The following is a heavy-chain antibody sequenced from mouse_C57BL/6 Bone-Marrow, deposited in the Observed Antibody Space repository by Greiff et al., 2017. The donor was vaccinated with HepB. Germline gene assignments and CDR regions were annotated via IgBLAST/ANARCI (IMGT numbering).Heavy chain of an antibody. V-gene: IGHV1-81*01. D-gene: IGHD1-2*01. Sequence: VQLQQSGAELARPGASVKLSCKASGYTFTSYGISWVNQRTGQGLEWIGEIYPRSGNTYYNEKFKGKATLTADKSSSTAYMELRSLTSEDSAVYFCARACLRRLFAYWGQGTLVTVSA. CDR2: IYPRSGNT. J-gene: IGHJ3*01. CDR1: GYTFTSYG. CDR3: ARACLRRLFAY.